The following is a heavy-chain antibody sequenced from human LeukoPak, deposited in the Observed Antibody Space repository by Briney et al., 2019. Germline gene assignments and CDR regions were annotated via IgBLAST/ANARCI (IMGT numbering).Heavy chain of an antibody. CDR1: GFTFSSYA. J-gene: IGHJ6*03. CDR3: AKPKMVTDYYYYMDV. V-gene: IGHV3-23*01. D-gene: IGHD5-18*01. CDR2: ISGSGGST. Sequence: GGSLRLSCAASGFTFSSYAMSWVRQAPGKGLECVSAISGSGGSTYYADSVKGRFTISRDNSKNTLYLQMNSLRAEDTAVYYCAKPKMVTDYYYYMDVWGKGTTVTVSS.